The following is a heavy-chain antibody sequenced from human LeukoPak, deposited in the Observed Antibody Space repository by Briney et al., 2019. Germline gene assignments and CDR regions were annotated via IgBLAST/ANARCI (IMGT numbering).Heavy chain of an antibody. V-gene: IGHV1-2*02. D-gene: IGHD6-19*01. CDR1: GYTFTSYY. CDR2: INPNSGGT. Sequence: ASVKVSCKASGYTFTSYYMHWVRQAPGQGLEWMGWINPNSGGTNYAQKFQGRGTMTRDTSISTAYMELSRLRSDDTAVYYCARGLGGWYVVGWFDPWGQGTLVTVSS. CDR3: ARGLGGWYVVGWFDP. J-gene: IGHJ5*02.